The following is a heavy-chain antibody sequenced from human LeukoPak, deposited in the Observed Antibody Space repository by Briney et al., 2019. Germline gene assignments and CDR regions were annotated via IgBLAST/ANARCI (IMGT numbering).Heavy chain of an antibody. CDR3: ARDYDGNSIDY. CDR1: RFTFSTYW. Sequence: PGGSLRLSCAASRFTFSTYWMSWVRQAPGKGLEWVANIKQDGSEAYYVDSVKGRFTISRDNAKNSLYLQMNGLRAEDTAVYYCARDYDGNSIDYWGQGTLVTVSS. V-gene: IGHV3-7*05. J-gene: IGHJ4*02. CDR2: IKQDGSEA. D-gene: IGHD4-23*01.